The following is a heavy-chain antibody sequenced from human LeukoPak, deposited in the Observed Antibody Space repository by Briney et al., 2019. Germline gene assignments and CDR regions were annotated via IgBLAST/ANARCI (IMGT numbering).Heavy chain of an antibody. J-gene: IGHJ4*02. Sequence: RSGGSLRLSCVASGFTASSYWMSWVRQPPGKGLEWIGEIYHSGSTNYNPSLKSRVTISVDKSKNQFSLKLSSVTAADTAVYYCARDGGYKDYWGQGTLVTVSS. CDR2: IYHSGST. V-gene: IGHV4-4*02. CDR3: ARDGGYKDY. D-gene: IGHD1-14*01. CDR1: GFTASSYW.